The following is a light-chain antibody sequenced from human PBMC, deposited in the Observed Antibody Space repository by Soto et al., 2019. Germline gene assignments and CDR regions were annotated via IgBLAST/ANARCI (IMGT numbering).Light chain of an antibody. V-gene: IGLV1-44*01. J-gene: IGLJ1*01. CDR3: ATWDGGLSGPFV. CDR2: TTN. Sequence: QSVLTQPPSASGTPGQRATISCCGSNSNIGSDIVNCYQLLPGAAPELLINTTNQRPSGVPERFSGSKSGTSASLAISGLQSEDEANSSCATWDGGLSGPFVFGTGTKLTVL. CDR1: NSNIGSDI.